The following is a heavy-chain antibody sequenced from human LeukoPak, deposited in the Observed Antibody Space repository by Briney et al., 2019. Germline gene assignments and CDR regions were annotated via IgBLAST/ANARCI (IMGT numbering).Heavy chain of an antibody. J-gene: IGHJ5*02. CDR2: INSVGSST. V-gene: IGHV3-74*01. CDR3: ARRGPLLIWGPKNNWFDP. CDR1: GFTFSSYW. D-gene: IGHD3-16*01. Sequence: GGSLRLSCAASGFTFSSYWMHWVRQAPGKGLVWVSRINSVGSSTSYADSVKGRFTISRDNAKNTLYLQMNSLRAEDTAVYYCARRGPLLIWGPKNNWFDPWGQGTLVTVSS.